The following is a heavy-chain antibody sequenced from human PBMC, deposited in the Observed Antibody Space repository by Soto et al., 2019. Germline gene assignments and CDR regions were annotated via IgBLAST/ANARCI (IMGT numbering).Heavy chain of an antibody. V-gene: IGHV3-48*02. CDR3: ASGRGGDYYYYGMDV. D-gene: IGHD1-26*01. J-gene: IGHJ6*02. CDR2: ISSSSSTI. Sequence: GGSLRLSCAASGFTFSSYSMNWVRQAPGKGLEWVSYISSSSSTIYYADSVKGRFTISRDNAKNSLYLQMNSLRDEDTAVYYCASGRGGDYYYYGMDVWGQGTTVTVSS. CDR1: GFTFSSYS.